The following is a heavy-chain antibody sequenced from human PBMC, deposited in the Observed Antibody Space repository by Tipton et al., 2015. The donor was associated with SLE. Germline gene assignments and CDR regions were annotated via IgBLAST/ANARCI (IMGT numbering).Heavy chain of an antibody. J-gene: IGHJ4*02. V-gene: IGHV4-61*09. Sequence: TLSLTCTVSAGSISSGNYYWSWIPQSAGKGLEWIGHIYTSGSTNYNPSLKSRVTISVNTSKNQFSLKLSSVTAADTAVYYCARGVVVAALETWGQGTLVTVSS. D-gene: IGHD2-15*01. CDR1: AGSISSGNYY. CDR2: IYTSGST. CDR3: ARGVVVAALET.